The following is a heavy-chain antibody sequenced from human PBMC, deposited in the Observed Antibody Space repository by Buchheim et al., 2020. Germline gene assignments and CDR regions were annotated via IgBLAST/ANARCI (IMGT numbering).Heavy chain of an antibody. V-gene: IGHV2-5*02. CDR3: EHRGYSSSWFATYLGY. D-gene: IGHD6-13*01. CDR2: IYWDGDK. J-gene: IGHJ4*02. Sequence: QITLKQSGPTLVQPTQTLTLTRPFSGFSLSTSGVCVCWIRQPPGKALEWLALIYWDGDKRYSPSLKSRLPITKEPSKHQVVLTMTNMDPVDTATYYCEHRGYSSSWFATYLGYWGPKTL. CDR1: GFSLSTSGVC.